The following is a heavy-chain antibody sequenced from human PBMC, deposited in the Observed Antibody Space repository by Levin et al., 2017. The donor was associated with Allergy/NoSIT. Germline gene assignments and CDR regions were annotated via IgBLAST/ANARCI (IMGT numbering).Heavy chain of an antibody. CDR2: IYYSGST. J-gene: IGHJ5*02. CDR1: GGSISSSSYY. Sequence: SETLSLTCTVSGGSISSSSYYWGWIRQPPGKGLEWIGSIYYSGSTYYNPSLKSRVTISVDTSKNQFSLKLSSVTAADTAVYYCARRGAYSNHWFDPWGQGTLVTVSS. D-gene: IGHD6-13*01. V-gene: IGHV4-39*01. CDR3: ARRGAYSNHWFDP.